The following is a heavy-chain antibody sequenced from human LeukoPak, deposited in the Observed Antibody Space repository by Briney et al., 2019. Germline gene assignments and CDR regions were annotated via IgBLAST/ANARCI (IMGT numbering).Heavy chain of an antibody. J-gene: IGHJ4*02. D-gene: IGHD6-13*01. Sequence: GASVKVSCKGSGYTFSSYGISWVRQAPGQGLEWMGWIAPYNGNTNYAQKLQGRVAVTTDTSTSTAYMELRSLRSDDTAVYYCAREGMAIAGVMDYWGQGTLVTVSS. CDR1: GYTFSSYG. V-gene: IGHV1-18*01. CDR3: AREGMAIAGVMDY. CDR2: IAPYNGNT.